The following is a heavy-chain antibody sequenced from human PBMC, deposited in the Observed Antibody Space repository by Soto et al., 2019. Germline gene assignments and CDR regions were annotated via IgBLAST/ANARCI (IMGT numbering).Heavy chain of an antibody. V-gene: IGHV3-48*01. D-gene: IGHD1-1*01. CDR3: ARERTFRENNHNYMDV. J-gene: IGHJ6*03. CDR1: GFSFSDYS. Sequence: GGSLRLSCVASGFSFSDYSMNWVRQAPGKGLEWLSYISSYSRTKYYVESVKGRFTISRDNAKSSLFMQMSGLRAEDTAVYYCARERTFRENNHNYMDVWGTGITVTVSS. CDR2: ISSYSRTK.